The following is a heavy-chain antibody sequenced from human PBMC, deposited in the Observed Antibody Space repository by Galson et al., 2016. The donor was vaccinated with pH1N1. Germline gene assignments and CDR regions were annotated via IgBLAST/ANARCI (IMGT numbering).Heavy chain of an antibody. CDR3: ARSPYSINWYYSF. CDR1: GFIFSDYW. J-gene: IGHJ4*02. Sequence: SLRLSCAASGFIFSDYWMHWVRRSPETGLVWVSRINNDSSFKRYTDSVKGRFTISRDNAKNTVYLEMNNLRAEDTAGYYCARSPYSINWYYSFWGQGILVTVSS. V-gene: IGHV3-74*01. CDR2: INNDSSFK. D-gene: IGHD6-13*01.